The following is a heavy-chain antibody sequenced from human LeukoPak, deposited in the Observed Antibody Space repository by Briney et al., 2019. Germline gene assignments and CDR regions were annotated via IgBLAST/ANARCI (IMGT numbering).Heavy chain of an antibody. V-gene: IGHV4-30-2*01. J-gene: IGHJ4*02. D-gene: IGHD6-13*01. CDR1: GGSISSGGYY. CDR2: IYHSGTT. Sequence: PSETLSLTCTVSGGSISSGGYYWSWIRQPPGEGLEWIGYIYHSGTTYYNPSLKSRVTMSVDRSKNQFSLKPSSVTAADTAVYYCARDFAAQSYFDYWGQGTLVTVSS. CDR3: ARDFAAQSYFDY.